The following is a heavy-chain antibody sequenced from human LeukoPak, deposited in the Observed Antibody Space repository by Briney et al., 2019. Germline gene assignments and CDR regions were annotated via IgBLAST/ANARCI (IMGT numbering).Heavy chain of an antibody. CDR1: GGSISSSIYY. CDR3: ARHPRTVVMDY. CDR2: IYYSGST. Sequence: SETLSLTCTVSGGSISSSIYYWGWIRQPPGKGLEWIGSIYYSGSTYYNPSLKSRVTISVDTSKNQFSLKLSSVTAADTAVYYCARHPRTVVMDYWGQGTLVTVSS. D-gene: IGHD4-23*01. J-gene: IGHJ4*02. V-gene: IGHV4-39*01.